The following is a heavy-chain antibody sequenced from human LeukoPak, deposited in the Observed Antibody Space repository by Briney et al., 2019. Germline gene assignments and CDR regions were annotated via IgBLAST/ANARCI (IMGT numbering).Heavy chain of an antibody. CDR3: ARGSQDSIGCSYVGFGY. J-gene: IGHJ4*02. CDR2: IITTFGSA. CDR1: GGTFSSYA. Sequence: SVKVACKASGGTFSSYAISWVRQAHGQGREWMGGIITTFGSATYYQQFYGRVTITTDDSTSTAYIELSSLRSEDTAVYYCARGSQDSIGCSYVGFGYWGQGTLVTVSS. V-gene: IGHV1-69*05. D-gene: IGHD3-22*01.